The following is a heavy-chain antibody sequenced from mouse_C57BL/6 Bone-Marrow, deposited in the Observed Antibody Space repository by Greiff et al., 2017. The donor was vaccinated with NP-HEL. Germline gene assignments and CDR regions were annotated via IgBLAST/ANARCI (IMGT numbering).Heavy chain of an antibody. D-gene: IGHD2-4*01. V-gene: IGHV1-19*01. CDR2: INPYNGGT. Sequence: VQLKQSGPVLVKPGASVKMSCKASGYTFTDYYMNWVKQSHGKSLEWIGVINPYNGGTSYNQKFKGKATLTVDKSSSTAYMELNSLTSEDSAVYYCARLRLRAWFAYWGQGTLVTVSA. CDR1: GYTFTDYY. J-gene: IGHJ3*01. CDR3: ARLRLRAWFAY.